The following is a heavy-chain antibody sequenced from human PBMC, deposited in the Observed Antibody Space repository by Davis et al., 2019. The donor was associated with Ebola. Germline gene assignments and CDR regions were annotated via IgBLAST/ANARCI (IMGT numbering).Heavy chain of an antibody. J-gene: IGHJ5*02. CDR3: ARLAAAAGTNWFDP. CDR1: GGSISSSGYY. Sequence: MPSETLSLTCTISGGSISSSGYYWGWIRQPPGKGLEWLGNIYYSGSTYYNPSLKSRVTISVDTSKNQFSLKLGSVTAADTAVYYCARLAAAAGTNWFDPWGQGTLVNVSS. V-gene: IGHV4-39*01. CDR2: IYYSGST. D-gene: IGHD6-13*01.